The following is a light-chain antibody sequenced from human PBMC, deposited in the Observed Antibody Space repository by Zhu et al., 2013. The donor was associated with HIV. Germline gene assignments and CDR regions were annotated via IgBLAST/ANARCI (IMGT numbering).Light chain of an antibody. CDR3: QQYDISPPGS. CDR2: DAS. J-gene: IGKJ2*01. V-gene: IGKV1-5*01. Sequence: DIQLTQSPSTLPASVGDRVIITCRASQSIGSSLAWCQQKPGTAPKLLISDASRLESGVPSRFSGSGSGTHFTLTISSLQPDDSATYYCQQYDISPPGSFGQGTKLEIK. CDR1: QSIGSS.